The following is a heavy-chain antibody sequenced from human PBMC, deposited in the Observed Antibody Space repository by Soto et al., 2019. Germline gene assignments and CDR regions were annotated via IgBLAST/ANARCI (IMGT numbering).Heavy chain of an antibody. CDR2: ISAYNGNT. CDR3: ARGRIPGTTPGEDGNDAFDI. Sequence: QVQLVQSGAEVKKPGASVKVSCKASGYTFTSYGISWVLQAPGQGLEWMGWISAYNGNTNYPQKLQGRVTMTTDTSTSTAYMELRSLRSDDTAVYYCARGRIPGTTPGEDGNDAFDIWGQGTMVTVSS. D-gene: IGHD1-7*01. V-gene: IGHV1-18*01. CDR1: GYTFTSYG. J-gene: IGHJ3*02.